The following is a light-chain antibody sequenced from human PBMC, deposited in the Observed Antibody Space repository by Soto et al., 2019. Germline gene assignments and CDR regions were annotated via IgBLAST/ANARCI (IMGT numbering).Light chain of an antibody. CDR1: QSVSSSY. CDR3: QHYNSYSEA. Sequence: IGLTQSPGTLSLSTGKRATLSCRASQSVSSSYLAWYQQKPGQAPRLLIYGASSRATGIPDRFSGSGSGTEFTLTLSRLQPDDFATYYCQHYNSYSEAFGQGTKVDI. V-gene: IGKV3-20*01. CDR2: GAS. J-gene: IGKJ1*01.